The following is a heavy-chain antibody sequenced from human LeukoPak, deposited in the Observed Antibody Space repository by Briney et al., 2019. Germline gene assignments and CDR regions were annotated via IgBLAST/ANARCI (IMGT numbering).Heavy chain of an antibody. CDR2: INANSGGT. J-gene: IGHJ5*02. V-gene: IGHV1-2*02. CDR3: ARGCHRRYGDTQNWFDP. D-gene: IGHD4-17*01. Sequence: GASVKVSCKTSGYTFSGYYMHWVRQAPGQGLEWMGWINANSGGTDYAQKFQDRVTMTRDTSTSTVYMELSSLRSEDTAVYYCARGCHRRYGDTQNWFDPWGQGTLVTVSS. CDR1: GYTFSGYY.